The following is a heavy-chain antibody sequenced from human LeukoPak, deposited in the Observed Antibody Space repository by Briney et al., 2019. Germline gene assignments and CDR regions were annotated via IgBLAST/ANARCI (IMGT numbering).Heavy chain of an antibody. V-gene: IGHV4-34*01. CDR1: GGSFSGYY. Sequence: SETLSLTCAVYGGSFSGYYWSWIRQPPGKGLEWIGEINHSGSTNYNPSLKSRVTISEDTSKNQFSLKLSSVTAADTAVYYCARGCSTSCYTGPNSDYYYYGMDVWGQGTTVTVSS. D-gene: IGHD2-2*02. CDR2: INHSGST. J-gene: IGHJ6*02. CDR3: ARGCSTSCYTGPNSDYYYYGMDV.